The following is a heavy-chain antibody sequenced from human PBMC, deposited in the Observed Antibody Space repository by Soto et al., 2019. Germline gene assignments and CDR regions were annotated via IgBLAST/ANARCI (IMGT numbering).Heavy chain of an antibody. CDR2: TYYRSRWYD. CDR1: GDSVSSNSAS. Sequence: SQTLSLTCAISGDSVSSNSASWNWIRQSPSRGLEWLGRTYYRSRWYDDYAVSVRGRIMISPDKSKNQFSLKLSSVTAADTAVYYCAAGGGLPRYYWGQGTLVTVSS. D-gene: IGHD5-12*01. J-gene: IGHJ4*02. CDR3: AAGGGLPRYY. V-gene: IGHV6-1*01.